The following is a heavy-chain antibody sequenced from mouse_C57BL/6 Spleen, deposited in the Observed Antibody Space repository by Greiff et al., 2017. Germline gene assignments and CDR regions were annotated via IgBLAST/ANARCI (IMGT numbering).Heavy chain of an antibody. V-gene: IGHV5-16*01. CDR3: ARDRGYYTYFDY. D-gene: IGHD2-3*01. Sequence: EVKLVESEGGLVQPGSSMKLSCTASGFTFSDYYMAWVRQVPEKGLEWVANINYDGSSTYYLDSLKSRFIISRDNAKNILYLQMSSLKSEDTATYYCARDRGYYTYFDYWGQGTTLTVSS. J-gene: IGHJ2*01. CDR1: GFTFSDYY. CDR2: INYDGSST.